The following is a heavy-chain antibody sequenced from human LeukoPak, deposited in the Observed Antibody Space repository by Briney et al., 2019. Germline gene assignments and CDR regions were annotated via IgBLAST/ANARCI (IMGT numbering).Heavy chain of an antibody. J-gene: IGHJ5*02. CDR3: ASGSRRAWFDH. CDR1: GGSFSGYY. V-gene: IGHV4-34*01. CDR2: INHSGST. Sequence: SETLSLTCAVYGGSFSGYYWSWIRQPPGKGLEWIGEINHSGSTNYNPSLKRRVTISVDTSKNQFSLKLSSVTAADTAVYYCASGSRRAWFDHWGQGTLVTVSS.